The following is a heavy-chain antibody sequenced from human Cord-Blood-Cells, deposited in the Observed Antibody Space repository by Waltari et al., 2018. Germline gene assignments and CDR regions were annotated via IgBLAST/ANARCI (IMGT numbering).Heavy chain of an antibody. J-gene: IGHJ4*02. CDR1: GYSISSGYY. Sequence: QVQLQESGPGLVKPSETLSLTCAVSGYSISSGYYWGWIRQPPGKGLEWIGSIYHSGSTYYNPSLKSRVTISVDTSKTQFSLKLSSVTAADTAVYYCARVSSNWVDYWGQGTLVTVSS. V-gene: IGHV4-38-2*01. D-gene: IGHD7-27*01. CDR2: IYHSGST. CDR3: ARVSSNWVDY.